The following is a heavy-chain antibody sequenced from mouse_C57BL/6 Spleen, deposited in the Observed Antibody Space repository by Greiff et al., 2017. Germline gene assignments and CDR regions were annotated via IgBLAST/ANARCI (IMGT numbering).Heavy chain of an antibody. J-gene: IGHJ2*01. CDR1: GFNIKDDY. D-gene: IGHD1-1*01. V-gene: IGHV14-4*01. Sequence: VQLQQSGAELVRPGASVKLSCTASGFNIKDDYMHWVKQRPEQGLEWIGWIDPENGATEYASKFQGKATITADTSSNTAYLQLSSLTSEDTAVYYCTLITTDYWGQGTTLTVSS. CDR2: IDPENGAT. CDR3: TLITTDY.